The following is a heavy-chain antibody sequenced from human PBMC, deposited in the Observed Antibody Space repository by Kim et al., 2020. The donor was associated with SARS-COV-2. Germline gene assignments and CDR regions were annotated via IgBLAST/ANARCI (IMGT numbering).Heavy chain of an antibody. V-gene: IGHV1-46*01. CDR1: GYTFTSYY. J-gene: IGHJ5*02. D-gene: IGHD3-9*01. Sequence: ASVKVSCKASGYTFTSYYMHWVRQAPGQGLEWMGIINPSGGSTSYAQKFQGRVTMTRDTSTSTVYMELSSLRSEDTAVYYCASVYYDILTGSSDQARFDPWGQGTLVTVSS. CDR2: INPSGGST. CDR3: ASVYYDILTGSSDQARFDP.